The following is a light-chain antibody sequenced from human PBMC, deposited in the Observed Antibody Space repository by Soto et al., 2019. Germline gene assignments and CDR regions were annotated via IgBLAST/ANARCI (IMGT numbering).Light chain of an antibody. CDR2: DNN. V-gene: IGLV1-51*01. Sequence: QSVLTQPPSVSAAPGQKVTISCSGNSSNIESNSVSWYQQLPGTAPKLLIYDNNKRPSGIPDRFSGSKSGTSATLGITGLQAGDEADYSCATWDSSLSALFGGGTQLTVL. CDR3: ATWDSSLSAL. J-gene: IGLJ2*01. CDR1: SSNIESNS.